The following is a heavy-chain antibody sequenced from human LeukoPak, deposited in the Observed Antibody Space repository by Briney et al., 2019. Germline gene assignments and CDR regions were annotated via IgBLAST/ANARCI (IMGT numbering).Heavy chain of an antibody. CDR2: IVPIFGTA. Sequence: SVKVSCKASGGTFSSYAISWVRQAPGQGLEWMGGIVPIFGTANYAQKFQGRVTITADESTSTAYMELSSLRSEDTATYYCARDHSRTEGGTSFWWFDPWGQGTLVIVSS. J-gene: IGHJ5*02. CDR1: GGTFSSYA. CDR3: ARDHSRTEGGTSFWWFDP. D-gene: IGHD1-26*01. V-gene: IGHV1-69*13.